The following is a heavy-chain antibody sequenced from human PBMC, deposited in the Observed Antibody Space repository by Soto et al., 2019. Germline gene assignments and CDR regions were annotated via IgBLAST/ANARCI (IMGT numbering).Heavy chain of an antibody. CDR2: INAGNGNT. D-gene: IGHD2-21*01. V-gene: IGHV1-3*01. CDR1: GYTFTSYA. CDR3: ARASDGYDYCYGMDV. Sequence: QVQLVQSGAEVKKPGASVKVSCKASGYTFTSYAMHWVRQAPGQRLEWMGWINAGNGNTKYSQKFQGRVTITRDTSASTAYMELSSLRSEGTAVYYCARASDGYDYCYGMDVSGQGTTVTVSS. J-gene: IGHJ6*02.